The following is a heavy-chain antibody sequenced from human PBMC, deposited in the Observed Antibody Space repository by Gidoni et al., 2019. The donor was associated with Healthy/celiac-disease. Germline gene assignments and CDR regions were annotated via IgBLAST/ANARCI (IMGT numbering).Heavy chain of an antibody. CDR3: QKQGYDSSGGQVRYFDY. Sequence: EVQLLASGGGLVQPGGPLRLSCSAPGSPFSRYAMSWVRQAPGTGLEWVSAISGSGGSTYYADSVKGRFTISRDNSKNTLYLQMNSLRAEDTAVYYCQKQGYDSSGGQVRYFDYWGQGTLFTVSS. CDR1: GSPFSRYA. D-gene: IGHD3-22*01. CDR2: ISGSGGST. J-gene: IGHJ4*02. V-gene: IGHV3-23*01.